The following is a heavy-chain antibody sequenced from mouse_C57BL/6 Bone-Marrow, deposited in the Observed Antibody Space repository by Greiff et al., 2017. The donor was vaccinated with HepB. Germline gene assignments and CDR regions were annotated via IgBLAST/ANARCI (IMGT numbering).Heavy chain of an antibody. Sequence: QVQLKESGAELVRPGTSVKVSCKASGYAFTNYLIEWVKQRPGQGLEWIGVFNPGSGGTNYNEKFKGKATLTADKSSSTAYMQLSSLTSEDSAVYFCARDYGSSYWYFDVWGTGTTVTVSS. CDR3: ARDYGSSYWYFDV. CDR1: GYAFTNYL. J-gene: IGHJ1*03. CDR2: FNPGSGGT. V-gene: IGHV1-54*01. D-gene: IGHD1-1*01.